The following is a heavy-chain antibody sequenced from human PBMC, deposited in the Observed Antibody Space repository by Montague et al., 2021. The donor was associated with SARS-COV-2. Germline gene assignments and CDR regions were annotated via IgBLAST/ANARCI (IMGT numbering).Heavy chain of an antibody. CDR3: ARAGEDYYYDSSGFLY. CDR2: ISNSGDTK. Sequence: SLRLSCEASGFIFSSYEMNWVRQAPGKGLEWVSYISNSGDTKYYSDSXKGRFTISRDNAKNSLYLQMSSLRAEDTAVYYCARAGEDYYYDSSGFLYWGQGILVTVSS. V-gene: IGHV3-48*03. J-gene: IGHJ4*02. CDR1: GFIFSSYE. D-gene: IGHD3-22*01.